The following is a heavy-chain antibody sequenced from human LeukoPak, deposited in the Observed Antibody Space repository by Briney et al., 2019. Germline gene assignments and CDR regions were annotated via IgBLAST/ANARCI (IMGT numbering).Heavy chain of an antibody. CDR3: VRGGIQVSGIDAFDI. Sequence: AGGSLRLSCAASGFTFRNYDMHWVRQFPGRGLEWVSAIGIADDTHYPDSVKGRFTISRENAKNSLYLQMNSLRDGGTAVYYCVRGGIQVSGIDAFDIWGQGTMVTVSS. J-gene: IGHJ3*02. D-gene: IGHD5/OR15-5a*01. CDR1: GFTFRNYD. CDR2: IGIADDT. V-gene: IGHV3-13*01.